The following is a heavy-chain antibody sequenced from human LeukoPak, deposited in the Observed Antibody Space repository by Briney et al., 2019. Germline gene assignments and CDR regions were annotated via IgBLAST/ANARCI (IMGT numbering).Heavy chain of an antibody. CDR2: ISSNGGST. J-gene: IGHJ3*02. V-gene: IGHV3-64*01. D-gene: IGHD3-22*01. CDR3: ARGRYYYDIYVPDAFDI. CDR1: GFTFSSYA. Sequence: PGGSLSLSCAASGFTFSSYAMHWVRQAPGKGLEYVSAISSNGGSTYYANSVKGRFTISRDNSKNTLYLQMGSLRAEDMAVYYCARGRYYYDIYVPDAFDIWGQGTMVTVSS.